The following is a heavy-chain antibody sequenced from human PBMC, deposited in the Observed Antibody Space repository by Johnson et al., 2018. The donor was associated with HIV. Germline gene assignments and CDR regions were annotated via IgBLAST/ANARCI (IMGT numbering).Heavy chain of an antibody. Sequence: VQLVESGGGLIQPGGSLRLSCAASGFTVSTNYMTWVRQAHGKGLEGGEVIYSGGSTYYADSVKGRFTISRDNSKHTLYLQMNRLRAEDTAVYYCARVDPIGGSPWGNDAFDIWGQGTMVTVSS. CDR1: GFTVSTNY. CDR2: IYSGGST. V-gene: IGHV3-53*01. CDR3: ARVDPIGGSPWGNDAFDI. D-gene: IGHD2-15*01. J-gene: IGHJ3*02.